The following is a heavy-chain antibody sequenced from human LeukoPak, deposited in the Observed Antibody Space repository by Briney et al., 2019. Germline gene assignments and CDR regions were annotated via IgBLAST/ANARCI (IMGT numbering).Heavy chain of an antibody. CDR1: GFTFSSYW. Sequence: GGSLRLSCAASGFTFSSYWMSWVRQAPGKGLEWVANIKKDGSEKYSVDSVKGRFTISRDNARTSLYLQMNTLRAEDTAVYYCARHLSGVTGYTYGRGIDYWGQGTLVTVSS. D-gene: IGHD5-18*01. CDR3: ARHLSGVTGYTYGRGIDY. J-gene: IGHJ4*02. V-gene: IGHV3-7*01. CDR2: IKKDGSEK.